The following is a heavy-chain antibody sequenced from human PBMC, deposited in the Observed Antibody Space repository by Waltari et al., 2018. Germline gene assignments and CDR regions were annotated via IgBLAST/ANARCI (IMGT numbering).Heavy chain of an antibody. Sequence: QVQLVQSGAEVKKPGASVKVSCKASGYTFTGYYMHWVRQAPGQGLEWMGGINPNSGGTNYAQKFQGWVTMTRDTSISTAYMELSRLRSDDTAVYYCARDYYDSSGYSYYYGMDVWGQGTTVTVSS. CDR3: ARDYYDSSGYSYYYGMDV. D-gene: IGHD3-22*01. CDR2: INPNSGGT. J-gene: IGHJ6*02. CDR1: GYTFTGYY. V-gene: IGHV1-2*04.